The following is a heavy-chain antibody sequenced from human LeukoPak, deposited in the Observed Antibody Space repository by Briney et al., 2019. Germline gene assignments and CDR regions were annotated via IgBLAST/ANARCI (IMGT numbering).Heavy chain of an antibody. J-gene: IGHJ5*02. CDR2: ISYSGST. CDR3: ASHRGYSYGSSNNWFDP. D-gene: IGHD5-18*01. CDR1: GGSISSYY. V-gene: IGHV4-59*01. Sequence: SETLSLTCTVSGGSISSYYWSWIRQPPGKGLEWIGYISYSGSTNYNPSLKSRVTISVDTSKNQFSLKLSSVTAADTAVYYCASHRGYSYGSSNNWFDPWGQGTLVTVSS.